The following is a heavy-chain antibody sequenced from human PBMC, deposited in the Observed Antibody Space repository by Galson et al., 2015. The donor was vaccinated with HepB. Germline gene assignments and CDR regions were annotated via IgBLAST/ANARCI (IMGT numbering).Heavy chain of an antibody. D-gene: IGHD5-18*01. Sequence: SVKVSCKASGYTFTGYYMHWVRQAPGQGLEWMGWINPNSGGTNYAQKFQGWVTMTRDTSISTAYMELSRLRSDDTAVYYCARELRGYSYGYYGMDVWGQGTTVTVSS. V-gene: IGHV1-2*04. CDR2: INPNSGGT. J-gene: IGHJ6*02. CDR1: GYTFTGYY. CDR3: ARELRGYSYGYYGMDV.